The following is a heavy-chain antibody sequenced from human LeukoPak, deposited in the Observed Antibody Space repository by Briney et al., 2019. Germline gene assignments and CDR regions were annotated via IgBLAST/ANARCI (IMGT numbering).Heavy chain of an antibody. CDR2: IYYSGST. CDR1: GDSITSYY. V-gene: IGHV4-59*01. Sequence: PSETLSLTCTVSGDSITSYYWSWVRQPPGKGLEWIGYIYYSGSTNYNPSLKSRVTISVDTSKNQFSLKLSSVTAADTAVYYCARTSYYYDSSGYHGAFDIWGQGTMVTVSS. CDR3: ARTSYYYDSSGYHGAFDI. D-gene: IGHD3-22*01. J-gene: IGHJ3*02.